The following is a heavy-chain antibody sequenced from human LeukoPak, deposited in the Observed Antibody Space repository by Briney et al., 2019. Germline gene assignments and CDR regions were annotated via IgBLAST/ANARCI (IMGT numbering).Heavy chain of an antibody. CDR1: GFTFSSYT. D-gene: IGHD3-22*01. CDR2: INNNGGST. Sequence: PGGSLRLSCSASGFTFSSYTMHWVRQAPGKGLDFVSAINNNGGSTFYADSVKGRFTISRDNSKNTLYLQMNSLRDEDTAVYYCARAYYYDSRGYYPQYYFDYWGQGTLVTVSS. J-gene: IGHJ4*02. CDR3: ARAYYYDSRGYYPQYYFDY. V-gene: IGHV3-64*04.